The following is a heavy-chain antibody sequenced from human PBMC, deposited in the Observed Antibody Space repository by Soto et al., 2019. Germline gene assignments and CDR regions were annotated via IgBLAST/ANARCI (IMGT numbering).Heavy chain of an antibody. CDR3: ARHGGIQLWLGGSGDAFDI. V-gene: IGHV4-59*08. CDR1: GGSISSYY. J-gene: IGHJ3*02. D-gene: IGHD5-18*01. CDR2: IYYSGST. Sequence: SETLSLTCTVSGGSISSYYWSWIRQPPGKGLEWIGYIYYSGSTNYNPSLKSRVTISVDTSKNQFSLKLSSVTAADTAVYYCARHGGIQLWLGGSGDAFDIWGQGTMVTVSS.